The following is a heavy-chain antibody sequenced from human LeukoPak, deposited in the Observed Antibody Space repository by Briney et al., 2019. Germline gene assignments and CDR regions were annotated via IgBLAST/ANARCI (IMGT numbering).Heavy chain of an antibody. CDR1: GGSISSHY. Sequence: SETLSLTCTVSGGSISSHYWSWIRQPPGKGLEWIGYIYYSGSTNYNPSLKSRVTISVDTSKNQFSLKLSSVTAADTAVYYCARAKYYYGSGSYGYFDYWGQGTLVTVSS. CDR3: ARAKYYYGSGSYGYFDY. D-gene: IGHD3-10*01. CDR2: IYYSGST. J-gene: IGHJ4*02. V-gene: IGHV4-59*11.